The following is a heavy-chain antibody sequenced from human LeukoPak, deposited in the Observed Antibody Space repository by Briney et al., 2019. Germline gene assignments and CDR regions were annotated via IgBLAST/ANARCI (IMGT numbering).Heavy chain of an antibody. Sequence: SETLSLTCTVSGGSISSSSYYWGWIRQPPGKGLEWIGYIYYSGSTYYNPSLKSRVTISVDTSKNQFSLKLSSVTAADTAVYYCARSPTNPNWFDPWGQGTLVTVSS. CDR2: IYYSGST. J-gene: IGHJ5*02. CDR1: GGSISSSSYY. D-gene: IGHD5-12*01. CDR3: ARSPTNPNWFDP. V-gene: IGHV4-39*07.